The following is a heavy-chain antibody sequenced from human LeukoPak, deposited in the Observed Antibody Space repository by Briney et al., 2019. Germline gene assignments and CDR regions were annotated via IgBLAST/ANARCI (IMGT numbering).Heavy chain of an antibody. V-gene: IGHV4-31*03. CDR3: ARFNYIGWFDP. J-gene: IGHJ5*02. CDR2: IYYSGST. Sequence: SETLSLTCTVSGGSISSGGYYWSWIRQHPGKGLEWIGYIYYSGSTYYNPSLKSRVTISVDTSKNQFSLKLSFVTAADTAVYYCARFNYIGWFDPWGQGTLVTVSS. CDR1: GGSISSGGYY. D-gene: IGHD1-7*01.